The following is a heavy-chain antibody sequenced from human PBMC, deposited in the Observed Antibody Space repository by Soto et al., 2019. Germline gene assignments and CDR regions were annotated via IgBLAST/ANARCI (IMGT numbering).Heavy chain of an antibody. J-gene: IGHJ4*02. Sequence: SETLSLTCSVSDGSICSCTPYCGWVRQPPGKGLEWIGYIYYSGSTNYNPSLKSRVTISVDTSKNQFSLKLSSVTAADTAVYYCARAYGGYADYWGQGALVTVSS. CDR2: IYYSGST. D-gene: IGHD5-12*01. CDR3: ARAYGGYADY. CDR1: DGSICSCTPY. V-gene: IGHV4-61*01.